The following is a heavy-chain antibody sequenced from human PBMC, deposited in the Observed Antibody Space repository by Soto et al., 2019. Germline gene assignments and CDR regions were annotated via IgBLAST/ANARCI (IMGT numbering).Heavy chain of an antibody. CDR2: ISYDGSNK. Sequence: QVQLVESGGGVVQPGRSLRLSCAASGFTFSSYGMHWVRQAPGKGLEWVAVISYDGSNKYYADSVKGRFTISRDNSKNTLYLQMNSLRAEDRAVYYCAKDEGVDLWGRGTLVTVSS. J-gene: IGHJ2*01. V-gene: IGHV3-30*18. CDR3: AKDEGVDL. CDR1: GFTFSSYG.